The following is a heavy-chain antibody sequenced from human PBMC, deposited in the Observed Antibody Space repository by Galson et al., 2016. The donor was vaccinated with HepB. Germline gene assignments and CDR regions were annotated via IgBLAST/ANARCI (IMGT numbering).Heavy chain of an antibody. Sequence: SLRLSCAASGFTFSGYGMHWVRQTPGKGLEWVAGIWYDGSKKFYEDSLKDRFTISRDNSKNTLYLQMKNLRPEDTAVYYCASWYDTSGFTWGQGTLVTVSS. CDR2: IWYDGSKK. CDR1: GFTFSGYG. V-gene: IGHV3-33*03. J-gene: IGHJ3*01. D-gene: IGHD3-22*01. CDR3: ASWYDTSGFT.